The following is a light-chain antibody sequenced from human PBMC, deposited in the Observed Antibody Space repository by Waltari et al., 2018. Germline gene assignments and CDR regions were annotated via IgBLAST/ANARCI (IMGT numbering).Light chain of an antibody. Sequence: EIIMSQTPLSLAVTPGQPATISCKSSQSLLHRNGKTFLVWYLQKSGQSPQLLISEVSRRFSGVPERFSGSGSGTDFALRISRVEAYDVGVYYCMQGTQLPWTFGQGTKVEIK. CDR3: MQGTQLPWT. CDR1: QSLLHRNGKTF. CDR2: EVS. J-gene: IGKJ1*01. V-gene: IGKV2-29*02.